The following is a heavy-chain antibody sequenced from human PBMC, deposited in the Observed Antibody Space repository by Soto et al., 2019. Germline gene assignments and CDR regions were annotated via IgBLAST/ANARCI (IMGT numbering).Heavy chain of an antibody. Sequence: GGSLRLSCAASGFTFSSYAMSWVRQAPGKGLEWVSAISGSGGSTYYADSVKGRFTISRDNSKNTLYLQMNSLRAEDTAVYYCAKAAIAAAGIKPSYYYYMDVWGKGTTVTVSS. D-gene: IGHD6-13*01. CDR1: GFTFSSYA. V-gene: IGHV3-23*01. J-gene: IGHJ6*03. CDR3: AKAAIAAAGIKPSYYYYMDV. CDR2: ISGSGGST.